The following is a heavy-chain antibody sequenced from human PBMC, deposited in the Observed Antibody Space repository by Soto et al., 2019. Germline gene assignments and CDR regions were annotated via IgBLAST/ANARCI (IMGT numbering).Heavy chain of an antibody. CDR3: ARKLELLGSYYYYYDMNV. J-gene: IGHJ6*02. Sequence: ASVKVSCKASGYTFTDYYMHWVLQARGQGLEWMGWINPNSGGTNYAQKFQGRVTMTRDTSISTAYMELSRLRSDDTAVYYCARKLELLGSYYYYYDMNVWGQGTTVTAP. D-gene: IGHD1-7*01. V-gene: IGHV1-2*02. CDR2: INPNSGGT. CDR1: GYTFTDYY.